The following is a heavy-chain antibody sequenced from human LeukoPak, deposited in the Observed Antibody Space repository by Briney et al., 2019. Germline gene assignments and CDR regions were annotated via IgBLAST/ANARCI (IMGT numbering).Heavy chain of an antibody. D-gene: IGHD3-3*01. V-gene: IGHV4-59*01. CDR2: IYYSGST. J-gene: IGHJ3*02. CDR3: ARRGTITIFGVVMEDAFDI. CDR1: GGSISSYY. Sequence: SQTLSLTCTVSGGSISSYYWSWIRQPPGKGLEWIGYIYYSGSTNYNPSLKSRVTISVDTSKNQFSLKLSSVTAADTAVYYCARRGTITIFGVVMEDAFDIWGQGTMVTVSS.